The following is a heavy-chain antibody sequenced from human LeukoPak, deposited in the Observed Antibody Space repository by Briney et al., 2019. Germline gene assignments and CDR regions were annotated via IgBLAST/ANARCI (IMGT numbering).Heavy chain of an antibody. J-gene: IGHJ4*02. CDR2: ISGNGGST. CDR1: GFTFSSSA. D-gene: IGHD3-22*01. CDR3: LTYYYDSSGYRGDY. Sequence: GESLRLSCSASGFTFSSSAMSWVRQAPGKGLEFVSAISGNGGSTFYADSVKGRFTISRDNSKNTMYLQMNSLSAEDTAVYYCLTYYYDSSGYRGDYWGQGTLVTVSS. V-gene: IGHV3-23*01.